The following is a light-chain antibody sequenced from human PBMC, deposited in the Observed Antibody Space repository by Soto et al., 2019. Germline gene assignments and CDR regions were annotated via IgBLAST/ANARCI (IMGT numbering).Light chain of an antibody. V-gene: IGLV2-8*01. Sequence: QSALTQPPSASGSPGQSVTISCTGTSSDIGAYNYVSWYQQHPGKVPRLMIYEVTKRPSRVPDRFSGSQSGNTASLTVSGLQAEDEADYYCSSYAGGNNLVFGGGTKVTVL. CDR2: EVT. J-gene: IGLJ3*02. CDR1: SSDIGAYNY. CDR3: SSYAGGNNLV.